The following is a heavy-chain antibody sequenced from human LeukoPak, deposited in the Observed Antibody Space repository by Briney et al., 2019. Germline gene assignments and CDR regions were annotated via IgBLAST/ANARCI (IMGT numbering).Heavy chain of an antibody. D-gene: IGHD2-15*01. CDR2: MYYTGST. Sequence: SETLSLTCAVYGGTFSIYYWSWIRQPPGKGLQWIGYMYYTGSTNYNPSLKSRVTISVDTSKKQFSLKLSSVTAADTAVYYCARGGYRSGGSCYSSTWFDPWGQGTLVSISS. CDR1: GGTFSIYY. J-gene: IGHJ5*02. V-gene: IGHV4-59*01. CDR3: ARGGYRSGGSCYSSTWFDP.